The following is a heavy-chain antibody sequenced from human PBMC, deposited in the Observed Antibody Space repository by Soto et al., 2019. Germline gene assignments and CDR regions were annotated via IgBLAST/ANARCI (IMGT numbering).Heavy chain of an antibody. V-gene: IGHV1-2*04. J-gene: IGHJ6*02. CDR1: GYTFTGYY. D-gene: IGHD5-18*01. CDR2: INPNSGGT. CDR3: ARDLGGHIYGHYYYGMDV. Sequence: ASVKVSCKASGYTFTGYYMHWVRQAPGQGLEWMGWINPNSGGTNYAQKFQGWVTMTRDTSISTAYMELSRLRSDDTAVYYCARDLGGHIYGHYYYGMDVWGQGTTVTVSS.